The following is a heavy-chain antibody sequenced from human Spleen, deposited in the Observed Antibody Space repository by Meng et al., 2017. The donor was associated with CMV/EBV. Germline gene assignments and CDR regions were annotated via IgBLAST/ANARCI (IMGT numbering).Heavy chain of an antibody. CDR1: GYSISSTNW. V-gene: IGHV4-28*01. Sequence: HLPESGPGLVKPSDTLSLTCAVSGYSISSTNWWGWIRQPPGKGLEWIGYIYYSGSTSYNPSLKSRVTMSVDTSKNQFSLNLNSVTAVDTAVYYCARNVPGTSAYYDWGQGTLVTVSS. D-gene: IGHD3-22*01. CDR3: ARNVPGTSAYYD. J-gene: IGHJ4*02. CDR2: IYYSGST.